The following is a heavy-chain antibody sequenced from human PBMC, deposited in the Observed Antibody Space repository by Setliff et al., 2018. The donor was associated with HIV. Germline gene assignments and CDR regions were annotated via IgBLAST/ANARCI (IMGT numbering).Heavy chain of an antibody. CDR1: GFTVSSNH. D-gene: IGHD3-22*01. J-gene: IGHJ4*02. V-gene: IGHV3-30*02. Sequence: PGGSLRLSCAVSGFTVSSNHTNWVRQAPGKGLEWVAFIRYDGSNKYYADSVKGRFTISRDNSKNTLYLQMNSLRAEDTAVYYCAKDPSDNYDSSGYYYGIPYWGQGTLVTAPQ. CDR2: IRYDGSNK. CDR3: AKDPSDNYDSSGYYYGIPY.